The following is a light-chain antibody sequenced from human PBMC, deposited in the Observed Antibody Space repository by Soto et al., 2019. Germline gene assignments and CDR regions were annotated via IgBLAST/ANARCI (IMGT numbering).Light chain of an antibody. CDR3: SSYTTSSTVV. V-gene: IGLV2-14*01. J-gene: IGLJ2*01. CDR2: DVS. Sequence: QSDLTQPASVSGSPGQSITISCTGTSSDVGGYNYVSWYQQHPGKAPKLTIYDVSNRPSGVSNRFSGSKSGNTASLTISGLQAEDEADYFCSSYTTSSTVVFGGGTKLTVL. CDR1: SSDVGGYNY.